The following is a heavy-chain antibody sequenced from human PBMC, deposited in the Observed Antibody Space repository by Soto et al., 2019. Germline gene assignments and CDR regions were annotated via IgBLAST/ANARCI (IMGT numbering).Heavy chain of an antibody. Sequence: DVQLLESGGHLVQPGGSLRLSCAASGFTFSSYVMSWVRQAPGKGLEWVSSVSAGGDMTYYSDSVKARFTISRDNSSDALFLQMNGLRIGDTARYYCARGDRGGSGSPASYDYSGLDVGCQGKTVTVS. CDR1: GFTFSSYV. CDR2: VSAGGDMT. D-gene: IGHD3-10*01. J-gene: IGHJ6*01. V-gene: IGHV3-23*01. CDR3: ARGDRGGSGSPASYDYSGLDV.